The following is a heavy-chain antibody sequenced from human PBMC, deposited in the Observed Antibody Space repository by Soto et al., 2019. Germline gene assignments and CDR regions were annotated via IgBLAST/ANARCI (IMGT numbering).Heavy chain of an antibody. D-gene: IGHD1-26*01. J-gene: IGHJ4*02. V-gene: IGHV4-4*02. CDR3: ARSEATGLDH. CDR1: GGSMTSSNW. Sequence: QVQLQESGPGLVKPSGTLSLTCTVSGGSMTSSNWWNWVRQSPGKGLEWIGEAHHSGRTNYNPSLKSRVTISVDKSTNHFSLKLSSVTAADTAVYYCARSEATGLDHWGQGTLVTVSS. CDR2: AHHSGRT.